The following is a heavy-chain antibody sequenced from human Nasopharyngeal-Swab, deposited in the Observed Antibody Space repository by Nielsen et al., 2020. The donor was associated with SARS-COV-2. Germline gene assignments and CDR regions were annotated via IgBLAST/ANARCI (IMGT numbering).Heavy chain of an antibody. D-gene: IGHD4-23*01. CDR1: GASFSAYY. J-gene: IGHJ5*02. CDR2: INLGGST. Sequence: SDTLSFTCAVYGASFSAYYWSWIRQPPGKGLEWFGEINLGGSTNYNPSLKSRVTISKDTAKNQFSLYLSSVTAADTAVYYCARGGPGLYGGKPGRWFDPWGQGTLVTVSS. V-gene: IGHV4-34*01. CDR3: ARGGPGLYGGKPGRWFDP.